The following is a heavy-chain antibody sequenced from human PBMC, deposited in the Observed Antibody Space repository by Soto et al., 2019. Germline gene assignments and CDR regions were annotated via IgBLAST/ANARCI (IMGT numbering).Heavy chain of an antibody. CDR1: GYSFTSYW. D-gene: IGHD2-2*01. J-gene: IGHJ4*02. CDR2: IYPGDSDT. V-gene: IGHV5-51*01. Sequence: PGESLKISCKGSGYSFTSYWIGWVRQMPGKGLEWMGIIYPGDSDTRYSPSFQGQVTISADKSISTAYLQWSSLKASDTAMYYCARHAPNARYSSSTSCWVFDYWGQGTLVTVSS. CDR3: ARHAPNARYSSSTSCWVFDY.